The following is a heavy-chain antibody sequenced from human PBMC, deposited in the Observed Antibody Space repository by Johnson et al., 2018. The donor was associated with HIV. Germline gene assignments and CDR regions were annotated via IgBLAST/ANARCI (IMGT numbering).Heavy chain of an antibody. CDR1: RFTFSDYY. CDR3: ARDSAYCGGDCHDAFDI. J-gene: IGHJ3*02. D-gene: IGHD2-21*02. V-gene: IGHV3-11*04. Sequence: QVQLVESGGGLVKPGGSLRLSCAASRFTFSDYYMSWIRQTPGKGLEWVSYISSSGGTIYYADSVKGRFTISRDNAKKSLYLQMSSLKAEDTAVYYCARDSAYCGGDCHDAFDIWGQGTMVTVSS. CDR2: ISSSGGTI.